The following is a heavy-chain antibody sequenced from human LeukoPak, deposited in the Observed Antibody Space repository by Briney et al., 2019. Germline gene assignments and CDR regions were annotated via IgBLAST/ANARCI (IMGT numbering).Heavy chain of an antibody. CDR3: ARDSGSGSNDY. J-gene: IGHJ4*02. D-gene: IGHD1-26*01. CDR2: ISAGNGNT. CDR1: GYTFTSYA. Sequence: ASVKVSCTASGYTFTSYAIHWVRQAPGQRLEWMGWISAGNGNTKYSQNFQGRVTFISNTSATTAFMELSSLRSEDAAVYYCARDSGSGSNDYWGQGTLVTVSS. V-gene: IGHV1-3*01.